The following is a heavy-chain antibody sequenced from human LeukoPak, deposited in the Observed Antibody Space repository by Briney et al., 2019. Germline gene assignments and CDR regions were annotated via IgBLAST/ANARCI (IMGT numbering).Heavy chain of an antibody. J-gene: IGHJ4*02. CDR1: GGSFSGYY. V-gene: IGHV4-34*01. Sequence: SETLSLTYAVYGGSFSGYYWSWIRQPPGKGLEWIGEINHSGSTNYNPSLKSRVTISVDTSKNQFSLKLSSVTAADTAVYYCARGGRIAAAGTGYFDYWGQGTLVTVSS. D-gene: IGHD6-13*01. CDR3: ARGGRIAAAGTGYFDY. CDR2: INHSGST.